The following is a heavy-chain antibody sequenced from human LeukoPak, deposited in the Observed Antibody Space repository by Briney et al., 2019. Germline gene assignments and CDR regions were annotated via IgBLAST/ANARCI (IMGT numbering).Heavy chain of an antibody. CDR1: GFTVSSIH. CDR3: ARGGRGSAAVVAPRSFDI. V-gene: IGHV3-53*01. J-gene: IGHJ3*02. D-gene: IGHD3-22*01. Sequence: GVSLRLSCAASGFTVSSIHMVWVRQAPGKGLEWVSVTYTGGNSYYADSVKGRFIVSRDISKNTLYLQMNSLRAEDSALYYCARGGRGSAAVVAPRSFDIWGQGTVVTVSS. CDR2: TYTGGNS.